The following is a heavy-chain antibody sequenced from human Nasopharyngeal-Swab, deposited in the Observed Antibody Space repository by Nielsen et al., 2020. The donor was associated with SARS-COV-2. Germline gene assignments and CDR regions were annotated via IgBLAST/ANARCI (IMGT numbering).Heavy chain of an antibody. D-gene: IGHD3-9*01. V-gene: IGHV3-53*01. Sequence: GESLKISCAASGFTVSSNYMSWVRQAPGKGLEYVSVIYSDGSTYHVDSVKGRFTISRDNSKNTVYLQMNSLRAVDTATYYCVREDYHTHYVYFQHWGQGTLVTVS. CDR3: VREDYHTHYVYFQH. J-gene: IGHJ1*01. CDR1: GFTVSSNY. CDR2: IYSDGST.